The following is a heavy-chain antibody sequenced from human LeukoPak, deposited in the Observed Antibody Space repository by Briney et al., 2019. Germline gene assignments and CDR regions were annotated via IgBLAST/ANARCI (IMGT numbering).Heavy chain of an antibody. CDR3: ARDRGSSSLDPFDY. CDR2: IYYSGST. D-gene: IGHD6-13*01. V-gene: IGHV4-39*07. CDR1: GGSISSSSYY. Sequence: SETLSLTCTVSGGSISSSSYYWGWIRQPPGKGLEWIGSIYYSGSTYYNPSLKSRVPISVDTSKNQFSLKLSSGTAADTAVYYCARDRGSSSLDPFDYWGRGTLVTVSS. J-gene: IGHJ4*02.